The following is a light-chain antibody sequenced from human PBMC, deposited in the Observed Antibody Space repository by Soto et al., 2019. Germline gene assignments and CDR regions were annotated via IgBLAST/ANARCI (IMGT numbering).Light chain of an antibody. CDR3: QQYNSIFTT. Sequence: DIQMTQSPSTLSASVGDRVTITCRASQSISSWLAWYQQKPGKAPKLLIYDASSLESGVPSRFSGSGSGTEFTLTISSLQPDDFATYYCQQYNSIFTTFGQGTKVDIK. CDR2: DAS. V-gene: IGKV1-5*01. CDR1: QSISSW. J-gene: IGKJ1*01.